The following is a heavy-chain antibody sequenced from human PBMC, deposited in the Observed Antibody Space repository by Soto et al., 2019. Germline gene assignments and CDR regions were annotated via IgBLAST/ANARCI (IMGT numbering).Heavy chain of an antibody. CDR3: ARHPRRDIVVVPAATGFDY. J-gene: IGHJ4*02. Sequence: SETLSLTCTVPGGSISSSSYYWGWIRQPPGKGLEWIGSIYYSGSTYYNPSLKSRVTISVDTSKNQFSLKLSSVTAADTAVYYCARHPRRDIVVVPAATGFDYWGQGTLVTVS. CDR1: GGSISSSSYY. V-gene: IGHV4-39*01. D-gene: IGHD2-2*01. CDR2: IYYSGST.